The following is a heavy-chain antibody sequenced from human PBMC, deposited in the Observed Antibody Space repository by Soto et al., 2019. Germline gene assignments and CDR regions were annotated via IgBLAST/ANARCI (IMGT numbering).Heavy chain of an antibody. J-gene: IGHJ6*02. CDR3: ARRRGYSSVPDLSYYGMDV. CDR1: GYTFTSYG. D-gene: IGHD6-19*01. CDR2: ISAYNGNT. Sequence: ASVKVSCKASGYTFTSYGISWVRQAPGQGLEWVGWISAYNGNTNYAQKLQGRVTMTTDTSTSTAYMELRSLRSDDTAVYYCARRRGYSSVPDLSYYGMDVWGQGTTVTVSS. V-gene: IGHV1-18*04.